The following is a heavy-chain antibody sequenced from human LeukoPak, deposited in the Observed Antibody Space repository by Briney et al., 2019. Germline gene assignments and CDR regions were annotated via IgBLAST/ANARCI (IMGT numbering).Heavy chain of an antibody. Sequence: QPGGSLRLSCAASGFTFSSFAMSWVRQAPGKGLEWVSAISVGGGSTYYADSVKGRFTISRDNSKNTLYLQMNSLRAEDTAVYYCAKVSGPYYYYGMDVWGQGTTVTVSS. D-gene: IGHD3-10*01. CDR2: ISVGGGST. CDR1: GFTFSSFA. CDR3: AKVSGPYYYYGMDV. V-gene: IGHV3-23*01. J-gene: IGHJ6*02.